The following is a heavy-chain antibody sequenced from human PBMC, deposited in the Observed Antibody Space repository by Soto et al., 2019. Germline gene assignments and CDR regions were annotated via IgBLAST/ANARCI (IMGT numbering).Heavy chain of an antibody. CDR1: GFTFSSYG. CDR2: ISYDGSNK. V-gene: IGHV3-30*18. Sequence: GGSLRLSCAASGFTFSSYGMHWVRQAPGKGLEWVAVISYDGSNKYYADSVKGRFTISRDNSKNTLYLQMNSLRAEDTAVYYCAKVAPLITGTKGTTTKNYYYYGMDVWGQGTTVTVSS. J-gene: IGHJ6*02. CDR3: AKVAPLITGTKGTTTKNYYYYGMDV. D-gene: IGHD1-20*01.